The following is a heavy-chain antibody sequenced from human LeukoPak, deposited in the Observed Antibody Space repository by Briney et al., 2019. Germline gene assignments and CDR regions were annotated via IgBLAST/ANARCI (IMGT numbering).Heavy chain of an antibody. D-gene: IGHD6-13*01. Sequence: GGSLRLSCSASGFPFSSYAMSWVRQAPGKGLEWVSAISGSGVSTYYADSVKGRFTISRDNSKNTLYLQMNSPRAEDTAVYYCAKVMSAAGTSFWGQGTLVTVSS. CDR3: AKVMSAAGTSF. V-gene: IGHV3-23*01. CDR2: ISGSGVST. J-gene: IGHJ4*02. CDR1: GFPFSSYA.